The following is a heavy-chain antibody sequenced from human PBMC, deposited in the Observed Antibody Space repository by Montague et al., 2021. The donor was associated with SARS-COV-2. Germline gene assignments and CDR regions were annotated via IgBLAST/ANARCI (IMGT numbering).Heavy chain of an antibody. J-gene: IGHJ2*01. CDR3: AREFRIELWQTNWYFGL. V-gene: IGHV4-59*11. CDR1: GRSISGHY. Sequence: SETLSLTCSVSGRSISGHYWSWIRQPPGKGLEWIGNFDHSGDTKYNPSLKSRATISVDTSKNQFALRLHSVTAADTAVYYCAREFRIELWQTNWYFGLWGRGTMVTVSS. D-gene: IGHD3-16*01. CDR2: FDHSGDT.